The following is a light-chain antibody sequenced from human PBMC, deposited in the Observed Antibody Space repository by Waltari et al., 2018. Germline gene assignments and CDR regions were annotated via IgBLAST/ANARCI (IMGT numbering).Light chain of an antibody. Sequence: DIVMTQSPDSLAVSLGERATLNCKSSQSVLYSSNSKNYLAWYQHKPGQPPKLLIYWASTRDSGVPDRFSGGGSGTDFTLTISSLQAEDVAVYYCQQYYSSPVTFGQGTKVEIK. V-gene: IGKV4-1*01. J-gene: IGKJ1*01. CDR3: QQYYSSPVT. CDR2: WAS. CDR1: QSVLYSSNSKNY.